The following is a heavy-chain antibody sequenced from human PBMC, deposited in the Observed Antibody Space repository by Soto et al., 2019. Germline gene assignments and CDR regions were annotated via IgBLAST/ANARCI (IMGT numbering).Heavy chain of an antibody. D-gene: IGHD2-2*01. CDR3: AHHTITPATNWFDP. CDR1: GFSLTTSGVG. Sequence: GPTLVNPTKTLTVTCTFSGFSLTTSGVGVGWIRQPPGKALEWLALIYWNDDKRYSPSLRGRLTITKDTSKNQVVLAMNNMDPVDTDTYYCAHHTITPATNWFDPWGLGTLVTVYS. J-gene: IGHJ5*02. V-gene: IGHV2-5*01. CDR2: IYWNDDK.